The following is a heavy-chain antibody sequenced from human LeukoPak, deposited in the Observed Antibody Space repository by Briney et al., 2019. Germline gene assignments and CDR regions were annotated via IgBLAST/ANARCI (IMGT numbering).Heavy chain of an antibody. CDR2: ISGSSSTI. D-gene: IGHD6-13*01. Sequence: GSLRLSCAASGFTFSSFSMNWVRQAPGKGLEWVLYISGSSSTIYYADSVKGRFTISRDNAKNSLYLQMSSLRDEDTAVYYCARGPRIAGYYFDYWGQGTLVTVSS. J-gene: IGHJ4*02. CDR1: GFTFSSFS. CDR3: ARGPRIAGYYFDY. V-gene: IGHV3-48*02.